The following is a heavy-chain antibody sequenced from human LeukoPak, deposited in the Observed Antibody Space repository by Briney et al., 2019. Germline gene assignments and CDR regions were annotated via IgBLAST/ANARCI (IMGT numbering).Heavy chain of an antibody. CDR1: GFTFSNAW. CDR2: IKSKANNYAT. J-gene: IGHJ4*02. D-gene: IGHD4-17*01. Sequence: GGSLRLSCAASGFTFSNAWMSWVRQAPGKGLEWVGRIKSKANNYATAYAASVKGRFIISRDDSKNTAYLQMNSLKTEDTALYYCTANGDSDYWGQGTLVTVSS. CDR3: TANGDSDY. V-gene: IGHV3-73*01.